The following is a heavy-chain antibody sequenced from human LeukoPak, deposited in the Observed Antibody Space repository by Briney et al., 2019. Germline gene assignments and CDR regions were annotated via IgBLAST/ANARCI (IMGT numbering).Heavy chain of an antibody. J-gene: IGHJ4*02. D-gene: IGHD3-16*01. Sequence: ASVKVSCKASGYTFIDYYIHWVRQAPGQGLEWMGWVNPNRGDTNYAQKFRGRVTITMDTSISTAYMDLSAVTSGDTAVYYCARGTSWGHYWGQGTLLTVSS. CDR2: VNPNRGDT. V-gene: IGHV1-2*02. CDR3: ARGTSWGHY. CDR1: GYTFIDYY.